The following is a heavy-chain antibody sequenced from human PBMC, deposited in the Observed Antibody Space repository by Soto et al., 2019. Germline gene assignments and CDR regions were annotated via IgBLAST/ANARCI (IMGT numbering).Heavy chain of an antibody. CDR2: INPNSGGT. J-gene: IGHJ5*02. CDR3: ARGQEWFGEFKDGNWFDP. CDR1: GYTFTGYY. V-gene: IGHV1-2*04. Sequence: VASVKVSCKASGYTFTGYYMHWVRQAPGQGLEWMGWINPNSGGTNYAQKFQGWVTMTRDTSISTAYMELSRLRSDDTAVYYCARGQEWFGEFKDGNWFDPWGQGTLVTVSS. D-gene: IGHD3-10*01.